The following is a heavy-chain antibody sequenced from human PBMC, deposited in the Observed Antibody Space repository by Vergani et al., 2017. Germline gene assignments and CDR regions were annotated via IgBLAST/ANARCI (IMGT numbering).Heavy chain of an antibody. CDR2: ISAYNGNT. Sequence: QVQLVQSGTEVKKPGASVKVSCKASGYTFTSYGISWVRQAPGQGLEWMGWISAYNGNTNYAQKLQGRVTMTTDTSTSTAYMELSSLRSEDTAVYYCATSMVRGPGYRWFDPWGQGTLVTVSS. CDR1: GYTFTSYG. D-gene: IGHD3-10*01. CDR3: ATSMVRGPGYRWFDP. V-gene: IGHV1-18*01. J-gene: IGHJ5*02.